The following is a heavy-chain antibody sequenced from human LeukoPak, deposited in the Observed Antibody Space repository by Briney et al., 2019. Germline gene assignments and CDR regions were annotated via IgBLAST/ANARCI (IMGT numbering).Heavy chain of an antibody. J-gene: IGHJ4*02. V-gene: IGHV3-21*01. Sequence: KSGGSLRLSCAASGFTFSSYSMTWVRQAPGKGLGWVSSISSSSSYIYYADSVKGRFTISRDNAKKSLYLQMNSLRAEDTAVYYCAREISSSGCFDYWGQGTLVTVSS. CDR1: GFTFSSYS. D-gene: IGHD6-25*01. CDR3: AREISSSGCFDY. CDR2: ISSSSSYI.